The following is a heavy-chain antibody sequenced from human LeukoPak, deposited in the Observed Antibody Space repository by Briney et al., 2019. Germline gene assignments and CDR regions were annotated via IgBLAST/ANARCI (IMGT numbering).Heavy chain of an antibody. J-gene: IGHJ4*02. CDR1: GFTFSSYA. CDR3: AKDLSSSWYGGHDY. V-gene: IGHV3-30*18. Sequence: GGSLRLSCAASGFTFSSYAMSWVRQAPGKGLEWVAVISYDGSNKYYADSVKGRFTISRDNSKNTLYLQMNSLRAEDTAVYYCAKDLSSSWYGGHDYWGQGTLVTVSS. D-gene: IGHD6-13*01. CDR2: ISYDGSNK.